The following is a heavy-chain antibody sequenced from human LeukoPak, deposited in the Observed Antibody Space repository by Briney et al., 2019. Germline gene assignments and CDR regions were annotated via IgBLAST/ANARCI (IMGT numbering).Heavy chain of an antibody. CDR1: GFTFSSYA. D-gene: IGHD6-19*01. V-gene: IGHV3-30*18. CDR2: ISYDESNK. CDR3: AKAVAGPYYHGMDL. J-gene: IGHJ6*02. Sequence: PGRPLRLSCAASGFTFSSYAMHWVRQAPGRGLEWVAVISYDESNKYFADSVKGRFSISRDNSKNTLYLQMNSLRTEDTAVYYCAKAVAGPYYHGMDLWGQGATVTVSS.